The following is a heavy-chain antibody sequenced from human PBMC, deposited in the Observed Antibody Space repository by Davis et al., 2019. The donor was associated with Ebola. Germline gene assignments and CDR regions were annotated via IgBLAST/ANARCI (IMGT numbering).Heavy chain of an antibody. CDR1: GFTFSSYA. V-gene: IGHV3-23*01. CDR2: ISGSGGST. J-gene: IGHJ4*02. CDR3: AKTRSIVVVVPYDY. Sequence: GESLKISCAASGFTFSSYAMSWVRQAPGKGLEWVSAISGSGGSTYYADSVKGRFTISRDNSKNTLYLQMNSLRAEDTAVYYCAKTRSIVVVVPYDYWGQGTLVTVSS. D-gene: IGHD2-15*01.